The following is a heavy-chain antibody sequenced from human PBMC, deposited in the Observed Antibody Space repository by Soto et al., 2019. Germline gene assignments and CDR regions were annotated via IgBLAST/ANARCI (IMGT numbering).Heavy chain of an antibody. Sequence: QTLSLTCAISGDSVSSNSAAWNCIRQSPSRGLEWLGRTYYRSKWYNDYAVSVKSRITINPDTSKNQFSLQLNSVTPEDTAVYYCARAPRNYYYYGMDVWGQGTTVTVSS. J-gene: IGHJ6*02. V-gene: IGHV6-1*01. CDR3: ARAPRNYYYYGMDV. CDR2: TYYRSKWYN. CDR1: GDSVSSNSAA.